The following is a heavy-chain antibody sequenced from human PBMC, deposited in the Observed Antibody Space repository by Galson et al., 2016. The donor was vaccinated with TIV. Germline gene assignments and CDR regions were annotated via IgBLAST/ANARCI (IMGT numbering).Heavy chain of an antibody. CDR2: IIPIHGLT. CDR1: GDTFSNYV. CDR3: ARDVPCGGDCYFFDL. D-gene: IGHD2-21*02. J-gene: IGHJ4*02. V-gene: IGHV1-69*10. Sequence: SVKVSCKASGDTFSNYVISWVRQAPGQGLEWMGGIIPIHGLTNHAQTFQGRLTVAADKLTSTVYMELSSLTSENTAVYYCARDVPCGGDCYFFDLWGQGTRVTVSS.